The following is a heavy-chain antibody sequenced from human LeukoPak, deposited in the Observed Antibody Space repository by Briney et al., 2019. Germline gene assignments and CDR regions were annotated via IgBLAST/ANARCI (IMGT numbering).Heavy chain of an antibody. J-gene: IGHJ4*02. D-gene: IGHD5-24*01. CDR2: ISHDGII. V-gene: IGHV3-74*01. CDR3: ARDWVYKIDY. Sequence: GGSLRLSCGAAGFTFSSYVMHWVRRTPGKGLVWVSRISHDGIISYADSVKGRFTISRDNAKNTLILQMNSLRVEDTAVYYCARDWVYKIDYWGRGTLVTVSS. CDR1: GFTFSSYV.